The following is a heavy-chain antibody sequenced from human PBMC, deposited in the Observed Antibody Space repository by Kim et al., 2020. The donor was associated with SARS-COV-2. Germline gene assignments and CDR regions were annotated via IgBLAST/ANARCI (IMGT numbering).Heavy chain of an antibody. D-gene: IGHD3-10*01. CDR3: ARGRYYYGSGSTEFDY. Sequence: SETLSLTCAVYGGSFSGYYWSWIRQPPGKGLEWIGEINHSGSTNYNPSLKSRDTISVDTSKNQFSLKLSSVTAADTAVYYCARGRYYYGSGSTEFDYWGQGTLVTVSS. V-gene: IGHV4-34*01. CDR2: INHSGST. J-gene: IGHJ4*02. CDR1: GGSFSGYY.